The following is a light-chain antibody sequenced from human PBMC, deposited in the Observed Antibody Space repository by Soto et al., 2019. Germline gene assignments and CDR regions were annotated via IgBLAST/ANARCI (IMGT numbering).Light chain of an antibody. CDR2: EAS. CDR1: QSIATW. V-gene: IGKV1-5*03. Sequence: DIPVTQSPSTLSASVGDRVTITCRASQSIATWLAWYQQKPGKAPKLLIYEASSLESGVPSRFGGSGSETEFTLTISSLQPDDFATYFCQQYDDYPLTFGGGTKVEIK. J-gene: IGKJ4*01. CDR3: QQYDDYPLT.